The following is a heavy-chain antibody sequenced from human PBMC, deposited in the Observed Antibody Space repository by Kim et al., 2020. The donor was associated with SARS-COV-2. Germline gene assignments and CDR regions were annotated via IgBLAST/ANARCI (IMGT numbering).Heavy chain of an antibody. Sequence: ADSVKGRFTFSRDNSKNTLYLQMNSLRAEDTAVYYCARGGEDYYYYGMDVWGQGTTVTVSS. V-gene: IGHV3-66*01. J-gene: IGHJ6*02. D-gene: IGHD3-10*01. CDR3: ARGGEDYYYYGMDV.